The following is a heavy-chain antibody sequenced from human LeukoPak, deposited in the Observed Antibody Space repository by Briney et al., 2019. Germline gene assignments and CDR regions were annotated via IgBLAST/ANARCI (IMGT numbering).Heavy chain of an antibody. J-gene: IGHJ6*02. V-gene: IGHV3-7*01. Sequence: PGGSLRLSCAASGFTFSSYWMSWVRQAPGKGLEWVANIKQDGSEKYYVDSVKGRFTISRDNAKNSLYLQMNSLRAEDTAVYYCARGYCSSTSCYNGRDYYYYGMDVWGQGTTVTVSS. CDR1: GFTFSSYW. CDR2: IKQDGSEK. CDR3: ARGYCSSTSCYNGRDYYYYGMDV. D-gene: IGHD2-2*02.